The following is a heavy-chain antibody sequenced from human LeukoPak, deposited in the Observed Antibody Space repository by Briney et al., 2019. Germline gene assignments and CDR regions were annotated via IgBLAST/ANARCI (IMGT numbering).Heavy chain of an antibody. CDR2: IKSKTDGGTT. CDR3: TTRTVQLERIFDY. Sequence: NPGGSLRLSCAASGFTFSNAWMSWVRQAPGKGLEWVGRIKSKTDGGTTDYAAPVKGRFTISRDDSKNTLYLQMNSLKTEDTAVYYCTTRTVQLERIFDYWGQGTLVTVSS. V-gene: IGHV3-15*01. J-gene: IGHJ4*02. CDR1: GFTFSNAW. D-gene: IGHD1-1*01.